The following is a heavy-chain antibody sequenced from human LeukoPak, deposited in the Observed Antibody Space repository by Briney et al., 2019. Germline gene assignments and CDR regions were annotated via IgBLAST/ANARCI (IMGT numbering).Heavy chain of an antibody. CDR2: INTNTGNP. CDR1: GYTFTSYA. Sequence: ASVKVSCKASGYTFTSYAMNWVRQAPGQGLEWMGWINTNTGNPTYAQGFTGRFVFSLDTSVSTAYLQISSLKAEDTAVYYCARLDIVVVPAAISSSRFDPWGQGTLVTVSS. CDR3: ARLDIVVVPAAISSSRFDP. J-gene: IGHJ5*02. V-gene: IGHV7-4-1*02. D-gene: IGHD2-2*03.